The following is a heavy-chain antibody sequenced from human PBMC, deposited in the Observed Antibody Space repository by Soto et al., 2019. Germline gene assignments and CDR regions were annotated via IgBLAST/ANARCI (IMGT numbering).Heavy chain of an antibody. J-gene: IGHJ6*03. CDR3: ATDGGSTFSSAYNYFMDV. CDR1: GDTFNTYS. Sequence: QAQLVQSGAEVKKPGSSVSVSCKASGDTFNTYSISWLRQAPGQGLEWMGRIIPTVGTPNYAQKFQGRATISADKSTSTAYMVLTSLTSDDTAVYYCATDGGSTFSSAYNYFMDVWGKGTTVTVSS. D-gene: IGHD3-16*01. V-gene: IGHV1-69*08. CDR2: IIPTVGTP.